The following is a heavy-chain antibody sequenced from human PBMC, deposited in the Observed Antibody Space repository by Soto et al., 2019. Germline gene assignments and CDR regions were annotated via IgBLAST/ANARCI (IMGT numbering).Heavy chain of an antibody. CDR2: IYYTGST. J-gene: IGHJ6*02. D-gene: IGHD6-19*01. CDR1: GGSISNYY. Sequence: PSETLSLTCTVSGGSISNYYWSWIRQPPGMGLEWIGYIYYTGSTNYNPSLKSRVTISVDTSKNQFSLKLSSVTAADTAVYYCARGIEGWYQGRYYYGMDVWGQGTTVTSP. CDR3: ARGIEGWYQGRYYYGMDV. V-gene: IGHV4-59*01.